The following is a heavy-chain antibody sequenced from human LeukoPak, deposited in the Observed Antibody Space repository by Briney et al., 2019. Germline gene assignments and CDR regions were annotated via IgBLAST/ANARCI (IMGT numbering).Heavy chain of an antibody. D-gene: IGHD3/OR15-3a*01. CDR2: IYYSGST. Sequence: WVRQAPGKGLEWIGSIYYSGSTHFNPSLQSRVTMSVDASKNQFSLKLSSVTAADTAGYYCARHWTGYYYYGMDVWGQGTTVTVSS. J-gene: IGHJ6*02. V-gene: IGHV4-39*01. CDR3: ARHWTGYYYYGMDV.